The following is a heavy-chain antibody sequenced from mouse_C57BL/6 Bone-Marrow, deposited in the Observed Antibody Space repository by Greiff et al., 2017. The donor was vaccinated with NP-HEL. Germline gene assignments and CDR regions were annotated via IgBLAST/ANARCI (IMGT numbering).Heavy chain of an antibody. Sequence: VQLQQSGPELVKPGASVKISCKASGYSFTGYYMNWVKQSPEKSLEWIGEINPSTGGSTYNQKFKAKATLTVDKTSSTAYMQLKSLTSEASAVCYCARRGGYYDYWGQGTTLTVSS. CDR1: GYSFTGYY. D-gene: IGHD2-3*01. CDR2: INPSTGGS. CDR3: ARRGGYYDY. J-gene: IGHJ2*01. V-gene: IGHV1-42*01.